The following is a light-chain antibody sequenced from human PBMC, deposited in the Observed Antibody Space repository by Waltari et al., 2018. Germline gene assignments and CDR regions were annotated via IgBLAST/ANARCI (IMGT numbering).Light chain of an antibody. CDR2: GAA. J-gene: IGKJ5*01. Sequence: ETVMTQSPATLSVSPGEKATPPCRASQSVSTNLAWYQQKPGQTPRLHIYGAATRATGIPARFSGTGSGTEFTLTIDSLQSEDFAVYYCQQYSNWPPITFGQGTRLEIK. CDR3: QQYSNWPPIT. CDR1: QSVSTN. V-gene: IGKV3-15*01.